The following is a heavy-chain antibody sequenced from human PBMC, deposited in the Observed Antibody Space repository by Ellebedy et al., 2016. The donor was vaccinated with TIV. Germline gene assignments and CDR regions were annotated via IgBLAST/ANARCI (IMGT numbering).Heavy chain of an antibody. CDR3: ASQRGPLPGADTYDYYGLDV. CDR1: AFSFRSNS. Sequence: GESLKISCVVPAFSFRSNSMTWVRQAPGEGLQWVSLIHSDASTYYTHSVKGRFTISRDTSKSTLYLQMNNLRSEDTAVYYCASQRGPLPGADTYDYYGLDVWGQGTTVTVSS. V-gene: IGHV3-53*01. D-gene: IGHD6-13*01. J-gene: IGHJ6*02. CDR2: IHSDAST.